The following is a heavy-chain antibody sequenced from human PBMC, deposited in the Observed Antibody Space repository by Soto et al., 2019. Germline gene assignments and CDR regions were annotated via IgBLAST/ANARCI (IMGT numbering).Heavy chain of an antibody. D-gene: IGHD3-9*01. CDR3: AVLRYFDWLPKGDWFDP. CDR1: GYTLTELS. Sequence: ASVKVSCKVSGYTLTELSMHWVRQAPGKGLEWMGGFDPEDGETIYAQKFQGRVTMTEDTSTDTTYMELSSLRFEDTAVYYCAVLRYFDWLPKGDWFDPWGQGTLVTVSS. CDR2: FDPEDGET. J-gene: IGHJ5*02. V-gene: IGHV1-24*01.